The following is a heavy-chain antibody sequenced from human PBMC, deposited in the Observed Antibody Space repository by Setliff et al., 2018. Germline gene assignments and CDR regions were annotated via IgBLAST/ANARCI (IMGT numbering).Heavy chain of an antibody. CDR3: ARRWNFGPYGSGIHDAFER. D-gene: IGHD3-10*01. J-gene: IGHJ3*02. CDR1: DGSFSDYY. Sequence: SETLSLTCAVYDGSFSDYYWSWIRQPPGKGLEWIGEINHSGSTNYKSSLKSRVTISVDTSKNQFSLKLNSVTAADTAVYFCARRWNFGPYGSGIHDAFERWGQGTMVTVSS. CDR2: INHSGST. V-gene: IGHV4-34*01.